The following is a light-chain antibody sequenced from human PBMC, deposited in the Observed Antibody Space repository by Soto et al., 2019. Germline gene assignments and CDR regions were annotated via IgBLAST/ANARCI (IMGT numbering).Light chain of an antibody. Sequence: DIQMTQSPSSLSASVGDRVTITCRASQSISSYLNWYQQKPGKAPKLLIYAASSLQSGVSSRFSGSGFGTDFTLTFSSLQPEDFATYYCQQSYSTPRTFGQGTKGDIK. V-gene: IGKV1-39*01. CDR3: QQSYSTPRT. J-gene: IGKJ1*01. CDR1: QSISSY. CDR2: AAS.